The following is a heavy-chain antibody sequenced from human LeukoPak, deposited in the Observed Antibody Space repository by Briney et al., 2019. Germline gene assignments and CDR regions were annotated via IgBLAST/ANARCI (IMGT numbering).Heavy chain of an antibody. Sequence: SETLSLTCTVSGGSISSYYWSWIRQPPGKGLEWIGYIYYSGSTNHNPSLKSRVTISVDTSKNQFSLKLSSVTAADTAVYYCARVMGYDFWSGYYTAFDIWGQGTMVTVSS. D-gene: IGHD3-3*01. CDR2: IYYSGST. J-gene: IGHJ3*02. CDR3: ARVMGYDFWSGYYTAFDI. CDR1: GGSISSYY. V-gene: IGHV4-59*01.